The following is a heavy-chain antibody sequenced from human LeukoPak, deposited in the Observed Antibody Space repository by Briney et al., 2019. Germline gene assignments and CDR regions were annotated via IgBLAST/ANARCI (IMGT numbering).Heavy chain of an antibody. D-gene: IGHD6-13*01. CDR3: ARDPYSSTSS. CDR1: GFNVSVNY. J-gene: IGHJ5*02. Sequence: GGSLRLSCAASGFNVSVNYMSWVRQAPGKGLEWVSVIYSGGSTYYADSVKGRFSISRDNSKNTLYLQMNSLRAEDTAVYYCARDPYSSTSSWGQGTLVTVSS. CDR2: IYSGGST. V-gene: IGHV3-66*01.